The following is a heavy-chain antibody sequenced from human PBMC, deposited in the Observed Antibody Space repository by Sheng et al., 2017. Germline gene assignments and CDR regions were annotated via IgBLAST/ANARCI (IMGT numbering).Heavy chain of an antibody. Sequence: QVQLQESGPGLVKPSETLSLTCTVSGGSISSYYWSWIRQPPGKGLEWIGYIYYSGSTNYNPSLKSRVTISVDTSKNQFSLKLSSVTAADTAVYYCARTIGGVFDPVGPGNPGHRSP. D-gene: IGHD3-3*01. J-gene: IGHJ5*02. CDR2: IYYSGST. CDR1: GGSISSYY. V-gene: IGHV4-59*01. CDR3: ARTIGGVFDP.